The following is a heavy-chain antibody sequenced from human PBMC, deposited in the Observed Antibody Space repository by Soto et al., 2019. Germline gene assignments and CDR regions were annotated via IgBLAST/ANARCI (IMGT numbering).Heavy chain of an antibody. CDR1: GYTFSKYD. V-gene: IGHV1-18*04. Sequence: ASVKVSCTASGYTFSKYDVSWVRQAPGQGLEWLGLISPNSGRASYSEKFQGRVTMSTDTPTTTAYLELRSLRSDDTAVYYCVRQYFDFWTDYPDFDYWGQGTLVTVSS. CDR3: VRQYFDFWTDYPDFDY. J-gene: IGHJ4*02. CDR2: ISPNSGRA. D-gene: IGHD3-3*01.